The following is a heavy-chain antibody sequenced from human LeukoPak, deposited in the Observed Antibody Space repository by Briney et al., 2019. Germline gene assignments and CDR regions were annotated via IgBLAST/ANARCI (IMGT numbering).Heavy chain of an antibody. Sequence: SETLSLTCSVSGGSISSSSYYWNWIHQPPGKGLEWVGSTYYSGTTYYNSSLKSRVTISEDTSKNRFSLMLTSVTAADTAVYYCARQVSDYFYYYIDVWGEGTTVIVSS. CDR2: TYYSGTT. CDR1: GGSISSSSYY. CDR3: ARQVSDYFYYYIDV. J-gene: IGHJ6*03. V-gene: IGHV4-39*01.